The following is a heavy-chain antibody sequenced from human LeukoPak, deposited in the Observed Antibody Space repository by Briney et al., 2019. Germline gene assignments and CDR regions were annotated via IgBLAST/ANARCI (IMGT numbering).Heavy chain of an antibody. CDR1: GFTFSDYG. CDR3: AKAQVTYCSGGDCYSGGDY. D-gene: IGHD2-21*01. V-gene: IGHV3-30*18. J-gene: IGHJ4*02. CDR2: ISYEGSNY. Sequence: GGSLRLSCEASGFTFSDYGMHWVRQAPGKGLEWVASISYEGSNYFYADSVKGRFTIARDNSKDTLFLQMNSLRPEDTAVYYCAKAQVTYCSGGDCYSGGDYWGQGTLPTVSS.